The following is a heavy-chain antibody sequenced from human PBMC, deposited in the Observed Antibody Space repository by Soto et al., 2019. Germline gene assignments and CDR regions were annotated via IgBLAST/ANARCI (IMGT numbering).Heavy chain of an antibody. J-gene: IGHJ4*02. D-gene: IGHD5-12*01. CDR1: GGSMSSYY. V-gene: IGHV4-59*01. CDR3: ARGEWLATIKPYFAY. Sequence: SDTLSLTCTVSGGSMSSYYWSWLRQSPGKGLEWIGYIYYSGSTNYNPSLKSRVAISLDTSKNQFSLMLSSVTAADTAVYYCARGEWLATIKPYFAYWGQGTLVTVSS. CDR2: IYYSGST.